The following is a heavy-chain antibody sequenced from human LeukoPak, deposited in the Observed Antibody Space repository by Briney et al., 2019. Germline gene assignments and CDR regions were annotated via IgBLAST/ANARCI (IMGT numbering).Heavy chain of an antibody. V-gene: IGHV3-53*05. D-gene: IGHD3-3*01. CDR2: ISGSGGST. Sequence: GGSLRLSCAASGFTVSSNYMSWVRQAPGKGLEWVSGISGSGGSTNYADSVKGRFTISRDNSKNTLYLQMDGLRAEDTAVYYCARVRDKSGYYSRNKNAFDIWGQGTMVTVSS. CDR3: ARVRDKSGYYSRNKNAFDI. J-gene: IGHJ3*02. CDR1: GFTVSSNY.